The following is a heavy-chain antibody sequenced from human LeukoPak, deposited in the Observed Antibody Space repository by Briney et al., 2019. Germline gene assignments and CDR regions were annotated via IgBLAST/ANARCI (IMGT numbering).Heavy chain of an antibody. J-gene: IGHJ6*02. CDR3: ARALSRLYYYYGMDV. V-gene: IGHV3-7*03. CDR2: IKQDGSEK. Sequence: PGGSLRLSCAASGFTFSSYWMSWVRQAPGKGLEWVANIKQDGSEKYYVDSVKGRFTISRDNAKNSLYLQMNSLRAEDTAVYYCARALSRLYYYYGMDVWGQGTTVTVSS. CDR1: GFTFSSYW. D-gene: IGHD6-13*01.